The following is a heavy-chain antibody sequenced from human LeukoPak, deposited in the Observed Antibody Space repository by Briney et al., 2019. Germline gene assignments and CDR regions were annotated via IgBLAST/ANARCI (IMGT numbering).Heavy chain of an antibody. J-gene: IGHJ5*02. CDR3: ARDGTAVADTWFDP. Sequence: GGSLRLSCAASGFTFSSYSMNWVRQAPGKGLEWVSSISSSSSYIYYADSVKGRFTISRDNAKNSLYLQMNSLRAEDTAVYYCARDGTAVADTWFDPWGQGTLVTVSS. D-gene: IGHD6-19*01. V-gene: IGHV3-21*01. CDR1: GFTFSSYS. CDR2: ISSSSSYI.